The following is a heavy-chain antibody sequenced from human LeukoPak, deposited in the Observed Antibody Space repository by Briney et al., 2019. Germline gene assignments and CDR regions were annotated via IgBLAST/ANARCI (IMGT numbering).Heavy chain of an antibody. CDR3: ARSVDCSGGSCYYGRREFDY. V-gene: IGHV4-59*08. Sequence: SEPLSLTCTVSGGSISSYYWSWIRQPPGKGLEWIGYIYYSGSTNYNPSLKSRVTISVDTSKNQFSLKLSSVTAADTAVYYCARSVDCSGGSCYYGRREFDYWGQGTLVTVSS. CDR2: IYYSGST. J-gene: IGHJ4*02. D-gene: IGHD2-15*01. CDR1: GGSISSYY.